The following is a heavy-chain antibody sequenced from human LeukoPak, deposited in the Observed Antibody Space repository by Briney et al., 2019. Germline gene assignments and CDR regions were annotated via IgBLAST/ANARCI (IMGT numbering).Heavy chain of an antibody. V-gene: IGHV4-34*01. D-gene: IGHD3-9*01. CDR1: GGSFSGYY. CDR3: ARGRVASLRYSDWLPGYFDY. J-gene: IGHJ4*02. CDR2: INHSGST. Sequence: SETLSLTCAVYGGSFSGYYWSWIRQPPGKGLEWIGEINHSGSTNYNPSLKSRVTISVDTSKNQFSLKLSSVTAADTAVYYCARGRVASLRYSDWLPGYFDYWGQGTLVTVSS.